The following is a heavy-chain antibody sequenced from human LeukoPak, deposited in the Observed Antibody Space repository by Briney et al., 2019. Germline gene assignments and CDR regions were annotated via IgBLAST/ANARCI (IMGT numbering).Heavy chain of an antibody. Sequence: GGSLRLSCAASGFTFSSYWMSWVRQAPGKGLECVANINQYGSQKYYLGSVKGRFTISRDNAKNSLYLQMNSLRAEDTAVYYCAELGITMIGGVWGKGTTVTISS. CDR1: GFTFSSYW. D-gene: IGHD3-10*02. J-gene: IGHJ6*04. V-gene: IGHV3-7*01. CDR3: AELGITMIGGV. CDR2: INQYGSQK.